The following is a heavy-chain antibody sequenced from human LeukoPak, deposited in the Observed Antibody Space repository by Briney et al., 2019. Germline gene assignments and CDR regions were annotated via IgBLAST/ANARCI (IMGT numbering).Heavy chain of an antibody. CDR1: GFTFATYG. V-gene: IGHV3-23*01. D-gene: IGHD3-10*01. CDR2: AGDSAATT. CDR3: AKDSFTVVRGVGSDDGFAV. J-gene: IGHJ3*01. Sequence: GSLRLSCAASGFTFATYGMSWVRQAPGKGLEWVSVAGDSAATTHYADSVKGRFFISRDNSKNTVHLQMNNLRAEDTAVYYCAKDSFTVVRGVGSDDGFAVWGQGTMVIVSS.